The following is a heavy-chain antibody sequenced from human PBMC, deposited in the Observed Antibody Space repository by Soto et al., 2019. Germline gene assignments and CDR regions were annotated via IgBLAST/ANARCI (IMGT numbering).Heavy chain of an antibody. CDR1: GFTFSSYE. J-gene: IGHJ4*02. V-gene: IGHV3-48*03. CDR2: ISSSGSTI. Sequence: GGSLRLSXAASGFTFSSYEMNWVRQAPGKGLEWVSYISSSGSTIYYPDSVKGRFTISRDNAENSLYLQMSSLRVEDTAIYYCATQARDYWGQGTLVTVSS. CDR3: ATQARDY.